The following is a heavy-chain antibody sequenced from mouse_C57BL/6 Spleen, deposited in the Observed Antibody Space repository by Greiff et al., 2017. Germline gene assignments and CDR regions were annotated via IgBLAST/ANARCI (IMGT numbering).Heavy chain of an antibody. CDR1: GFTFSSYA. V-gene: IGHV5-4*01. J-gene: IGHJ2*01. CDR3: ARESYYSNYHFDY. CDR2: ISDGGSYT. Sequence: DVKLVESGGGLVKPGGSLKLSCAASGFTFSSYAMSWVRQTPEKRLEWVATISDGGSYTYYPDNVKGRFTISRDNAKNNLYLQMSHLKSEDTAMYYCARESYYSNYHFDYWGQGTTLTVSS. D-gene: IGHD2-5*01.